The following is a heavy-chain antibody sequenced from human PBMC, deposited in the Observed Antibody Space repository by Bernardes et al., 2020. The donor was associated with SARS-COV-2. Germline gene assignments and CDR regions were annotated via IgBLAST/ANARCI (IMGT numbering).Heavy chain of an antibody. CDR3: AGRITLFGVITGFFDR. D-gene: IGHD3-3*01. J-gene: IGHJ4*02. CDR1: GYTLTALP. V-gene: IGHV1-24*01. CDR2: FDSEDGPT. Sequence: ASVKVSCKVSGYTLTALPIHWVRQAPGQGLEWMGGFDSEDGPTNYAQKFQGRVTMIEDTSTDTAYMELNSLRSEDTAVYFCAGRITLFGVITGFFDRWGQGTLVTVSP.